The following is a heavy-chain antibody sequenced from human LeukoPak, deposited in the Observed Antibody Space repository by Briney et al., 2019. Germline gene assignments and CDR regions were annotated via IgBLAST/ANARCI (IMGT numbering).Heavy chain of an antibody. Sequence: ASVKVSCKTSGYTFTDYGISWVRQAPGQGLEWMGWISAHNGNTKYAQEVQGRVTMTTDTSTSTAYMEMRSLRSDDTAVYYCARDLGNYFHFWGQGTLVTVSS. CDR2: ISAHNGNT. J-gene: IGHJ4*02. D-gene: IGHD3-10*01. CDR3: ARDLGNYFHF. V-gene: IGHV1-18*01. CDR1: GYTFTDYG.